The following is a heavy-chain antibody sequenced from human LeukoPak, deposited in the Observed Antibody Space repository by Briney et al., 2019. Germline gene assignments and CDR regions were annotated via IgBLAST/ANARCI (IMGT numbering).Heavy chain of an antibody. J-gene: IGHJ4*02. Sequence: PSETLSLTCNVSGGSISSSTSYYCGWIRQPPGKGLDWIGSIYHSGETSYNPSLTGRLTIAVDTSKNQFSLRLRSVTAADTAVYYCARHRAAQLSKFDFWGQGALVTVSS. D-gene: IGHD1-1*01. V-gene: IGHV4-39*01. CDR3: ARHRAAQLSKFDF. CDR1: GGSISSSTSYY. CDR2: IYHSGET.